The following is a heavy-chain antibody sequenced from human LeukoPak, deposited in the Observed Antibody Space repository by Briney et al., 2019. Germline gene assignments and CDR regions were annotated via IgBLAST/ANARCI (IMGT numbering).Heavy chain of an antibody. CDR2: IIPIFGTA. CDR3: TRESGSYHGNDY. CDR1: GGTFSSFA. D-gene: IGHD1-26*01. J-gene: IGHJ4*02. V-gene: IGHV1-69*13. Sequence: SVKVSCKASGGTFSSFAISWVRQAPGQGLEWMGGIIPIFGTANYAQKFQGRVTITADESTSTAYMELSSLRSDDTAVYYCTRESGSYHGNDYWGQGTLVTVSS.